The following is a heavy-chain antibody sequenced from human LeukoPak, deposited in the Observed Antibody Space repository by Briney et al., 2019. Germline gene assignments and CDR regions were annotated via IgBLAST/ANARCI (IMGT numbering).Heavy chain of an antibody. CDR2: IYQSGNT. CDR3: AELELRFY. CDR1: GYSISSGYY. Sequence: SETLSLTCSVSGYSISSGYYWGWIRQPPGKGLKWIGSIYQSGNTKYNPSLKSRVTISVDTSKNQFSLKLSSVTAADTAVYYCAELELRFYWGQGTLVTVSS. J-gene: IGHJ4*02. V-gene: IGHV4-38-2*02. D-gene: IGHD1-7*01.